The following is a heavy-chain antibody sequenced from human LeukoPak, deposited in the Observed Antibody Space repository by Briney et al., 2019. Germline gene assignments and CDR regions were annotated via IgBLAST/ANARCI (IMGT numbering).Heavy chain of an antibody. V-gene: IGHV4-39*07. CDR2: IYYSGST. J-gene: IGHJ5*02. Sequence: SETLSLTCTVSGGSISSSSYYWGWTRQPPGKGLEWIGSIYYSGSTYYNPSLKSRVTISVDTSKNQFSLKLSSVTAADTAVYYCASVHIAAAGGWFDPWGQGTLVTVSS. CDR3: ASVHIAAAGGWFDP. CDR1: GGSISSSSYY. D-gene: IGHD6-13*01.